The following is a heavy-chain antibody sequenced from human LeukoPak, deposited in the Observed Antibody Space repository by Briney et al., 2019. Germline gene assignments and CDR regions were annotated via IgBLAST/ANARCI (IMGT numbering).Heavy chain of an antibody. CDR2: IIYTGST. CDR3: ARGQFNYPQPYYFDY. J-gene: IGHJ4*02. D-gene: IGHD1-7*01. CDR1: GCSISRYN. Sequence: PSETLSLTCTVSGCSISRYNWSWLRPPPGQGLEGFGYIIYTGSTNYNPSLRSRVTLSVDRSKNPFPLRLTYVTAADRAVYYCARGQFNYPQPYYFDYWGQGMLVTVSS. V-gene: IGHV4-59*12.